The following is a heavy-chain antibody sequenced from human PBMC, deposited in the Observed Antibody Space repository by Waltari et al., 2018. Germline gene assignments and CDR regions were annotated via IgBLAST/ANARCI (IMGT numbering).Heavy chain of an antibody. Sequence: QVQLQESGTGLVTPSETLSLTCVVSGYSISSGFYGGWIRQPPGKGLEWIASIHHSGITHYNPSLQSRVIISVDTSKNQCSLKLNSVTATDTAVYYCGRLEGQLVEYWGQGTLVTVSS. D-gene: IGHD6-6*01. J-gene: IGHJ4*02. CDR1: GYSISSGFY. V-gene: IGHV4-38-2*01. CDR3: GRLEGQLVEY. CDR2: IHHSGIT.